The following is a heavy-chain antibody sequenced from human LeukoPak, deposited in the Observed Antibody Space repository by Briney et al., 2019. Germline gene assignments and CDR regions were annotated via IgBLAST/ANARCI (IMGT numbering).Heavy chain of an antibody. CDR2: IYYSGST. CDR1: GGSISSGGYY. D-gene: IGHD5-12*01. Sequence: SETLSLTCTVSGGSISSGGYYWSWIRQHPGKGLEWIGYIYYSGSTYYNPSLKSRVTISVDTSKNQFSLKLSSVTAADTAVYYCARGRGYSGYGDLPWFDPWGQGTLVTVSS. J-gene: IGHJ5*02. V-gene: IGHV4-31*03. CDR3: ARGRGYSGYGDLPWFDP.